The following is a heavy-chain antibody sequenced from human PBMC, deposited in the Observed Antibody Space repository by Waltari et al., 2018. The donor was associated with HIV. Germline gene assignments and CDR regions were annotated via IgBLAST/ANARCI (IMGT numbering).Heavy chain of an antibody. CDR3: AREALYDSSGYYFDY. Sequence: EVQLVESGGGLVQPGGSLRLSCAASEFTFNNYWMPWVRQDPGKGLEWVANIKQDESEKYYVDSVKGRFTISRDNAKNALFLQMNSLRAEDTAVYYCAREALYDSSGYYFDYWGQGTLVTVSS. V-gene: IGHV3-7*01. J-gene: IGHJ4*02. D-gene: IGHD3-22*01. CDR1: EFTFNNYW. CDR2: IKQDESEK.